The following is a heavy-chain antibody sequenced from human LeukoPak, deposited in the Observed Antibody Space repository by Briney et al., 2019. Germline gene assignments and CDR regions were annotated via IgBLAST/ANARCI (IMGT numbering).Heavy chain of an antibody. J-gene: IGHJ6*03. V-gene: IGHV1-69*13. CDR3: ARNRRITTDGRLLWFGELSYYYYYMDV. CDR2: IIPIFGTA. Sequence: GASVKVSCKASGGTFSSYAISWVRQAPGQGLEWMGGIIPIFGTANYAQKFQGRVTTTADESTSTAYMELSSLRSEDTAVYYCARNRRITTDGRLLWFGELSYYYYYMDVWGKGTTVTISS. CDR1: GGTFSSYA. D-gene: IGHD3-10*01.